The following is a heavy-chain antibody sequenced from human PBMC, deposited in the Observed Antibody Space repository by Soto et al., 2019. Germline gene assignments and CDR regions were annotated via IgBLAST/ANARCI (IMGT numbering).Heavy chain of an antibody. V-gene: IGHV4-4*02. Sequence: QVQLQESGPRLVQPSGTLSLSCTVTGDSLSTAIWWSWVRQSPERGLEWIGAVYYTGTTHYNPSLGNRGIGSAEKARNLCSLSLSYVTAADTAIYYGARRGGSLRDVERNYFDTGGQGALVTVSS. D-gene: IGHD3-16*01. CDR2: VYYTGTT. CDR1: GDSLSTAIW. J-gene: IGHJ4*02. CDR3: ARRGGSLRDVERNYFDT.